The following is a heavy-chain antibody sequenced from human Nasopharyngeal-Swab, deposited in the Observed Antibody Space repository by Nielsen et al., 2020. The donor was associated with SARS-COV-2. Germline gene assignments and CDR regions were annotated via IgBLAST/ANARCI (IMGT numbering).Heavy chain of an antibody. Sequence: GESLKISCAASGFTFSDYYMSWIRQAPGEGLEWVSYISSSGSTIYYADSVKGRFTISRDNAKNSLYLQMNSLRAEDTAVYYCAPFWSGYYDYYYGMDVWGQGTTVTVSS. CDR1: GFTFSDYY. CDR2: ISSSGSTI. V-gene: IGHV3-11*01. CDR3: APFWSGYYDYYYGMDV. J-gene: IGHJ6*02. D-gene: IGHD3-3*01.